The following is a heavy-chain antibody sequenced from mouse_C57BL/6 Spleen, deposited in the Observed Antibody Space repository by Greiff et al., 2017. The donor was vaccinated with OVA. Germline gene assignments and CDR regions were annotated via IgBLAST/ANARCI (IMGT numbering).Heavy chain of an antibody. D-gene: IGHD2-4*01. V-gene: IGHV5-12*01. CDR2: ISNGGGST. J-gene: IGHJ4*01. Sequence: DVKLVESGGGLVQPGGSLKLSCAASGFTFSDYYMYWVRQTPEKRLEWVAYISNGGGSTYYPDTVKGRFTISRDNAKNTLYLQMSRLKSEDTAMYYCARRRDDYDGYYYAMDYWGQGTSVTVSS. CDR1: GFTFSDYY. CDR3: ARRRDDYDGYYYAMDY.